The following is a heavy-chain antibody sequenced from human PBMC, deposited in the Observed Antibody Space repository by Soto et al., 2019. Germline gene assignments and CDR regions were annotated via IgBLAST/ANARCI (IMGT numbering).Heavy chain of an antibody. CDR3: ASELRAPYYYYGMDV. CDR2: INPNSGGT. J-gene: IGHJ6*02. V-gene: IGHV1-2*04. Sequence: ASVKVSCKASGYTFTGYYMHWVRQAPGQGLEWMGWINPNSGGTNYAQKFQGWVTMTRDTSISTAYMELSRLRSDDTAVYYCASELRAPYYYYGMDVWAQATTVTVSS. CDR1: GYTFTGYY. D-gene: IGHD2-21*02.